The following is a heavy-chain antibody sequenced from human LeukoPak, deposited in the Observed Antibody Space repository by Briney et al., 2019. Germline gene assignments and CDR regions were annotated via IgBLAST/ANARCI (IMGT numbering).Heavy chain of an antibody. CDR3: AREQYYSDGSGYATLFDY. CDR1: GYTFTGYY. V-gene: IGHV1-46*01. J-gene: IGHJ4*02. D-gene: IGHD3-22*01. Sequence: ASVKVSCKASGYTFTGYYLHWVRQAPGQGLEWMGIIDPSTGSTDFAQKFQGRVTMTRDTYTSTVYMELSSLRSEDTAVHYCAREQYYSDGSGYATLFDYWGLGTLVTVPS. CDR2: IDPSTGST.